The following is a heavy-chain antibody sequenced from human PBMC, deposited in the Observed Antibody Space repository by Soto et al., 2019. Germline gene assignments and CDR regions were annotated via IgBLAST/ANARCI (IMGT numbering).Heavy chain of an antibody. CDR2: ISSSSSYI. J-gene: IGHJ6*02. CDR3: ARDLPGTTLGYYYGMDV. V-gene: IGHV3-21*01. Sequence: GGSLRLSCAASGFTFSSYSMNWVRQSPGKGLEWVSSISSSSSYIYYADSVKGRFTISRDNAKNSLYLQMNSLRAEDTAVYYCARDLPGTTLGYYYGMDVWGQGTTVTVSS. CDR1: GFTFSSYS. D-gene: IGHD1-7*01.